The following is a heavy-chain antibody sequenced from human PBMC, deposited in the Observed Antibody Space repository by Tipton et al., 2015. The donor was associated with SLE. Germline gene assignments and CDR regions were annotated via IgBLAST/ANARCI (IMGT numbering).Heavy chain of an antibody. Sequence: TLSLTCTVSGGSISSYYWSWIRQPPGKGLEWIGYIYYSGSTNYNPSLKSRVAISVDTSKNQFSLKLSSVTAADTAVYYCASTLSGSSRRPSYRGPLDYWGQGTLVTVSS. CDR2: IYYSGST. CDR3: ASTLSGSSRRPSYRGPLDY. V-gene: IGHV4-59*12. J-gene: IGHJ4*02. CDR1: GGSISSYY. D-gene: IGHD6-6*01.